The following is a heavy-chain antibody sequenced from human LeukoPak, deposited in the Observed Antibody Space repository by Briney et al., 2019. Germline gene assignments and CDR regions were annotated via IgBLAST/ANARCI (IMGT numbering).Heavy chain of an antibody. J-gene: IGHJ3*02. CDR1: GGSFSDYY. Sequence: PSETLSLTCAVYGGSFSDYYWSWIRQLPGKGLEWIGEINHSGSTNYNPSLKSRVTISVDTSKNQFSLKLSSVTAADTAVYYCAREAITMVRGYDIWGQGTMVTVSS. V-gene: IGHV4-34*01. D-gene: IGHD3-10*01. CDR3: AREAITMVRGYDI. CDR2: INHSGST.